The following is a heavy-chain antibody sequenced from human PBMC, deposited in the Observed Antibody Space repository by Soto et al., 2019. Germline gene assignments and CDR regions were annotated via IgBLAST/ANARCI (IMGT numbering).Heavy chain of an antibody. CDR2: ITSDGTYT. V-gene: IGHV3-11*06. D-gene: IGHD6-6*01. J-gene: IGHJ5*02. CDR3: ARDRESTSSTYNWFDP. CDR1: GFTFSAYY. Sequence: GGSLRLSCAPSGFTFSAYYMSWIRRAPGEGLEWISYITSDGTYTKYADSVKGRFTISRDNAKRSLYLQMNSLRAEDTAVYYCARDRESTSSTYNWFDPWGQGSLVTVSS.